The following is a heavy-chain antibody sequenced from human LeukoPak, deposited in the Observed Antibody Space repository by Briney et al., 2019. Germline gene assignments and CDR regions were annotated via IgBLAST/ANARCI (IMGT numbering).Heavy chain of an antibody. D-gene: IGHD6-13*01. CDR2: INPSVGST. CDR1: GYTFTTYF. CDR3: ARDLDSSSWYIEY. J-gene: IGHJ4*02. Sequence: ASVKVSFKASGYTFTTYFIHWVRQAPGQGLEWMGMINPSVGSTTCAQKFQGRVTMTRDTSTSTVYMELSGLRSEDTAVYYCARDLDSSSWYIEYWGQGTLVTVSP. V-gene: IGHV1-46*01.